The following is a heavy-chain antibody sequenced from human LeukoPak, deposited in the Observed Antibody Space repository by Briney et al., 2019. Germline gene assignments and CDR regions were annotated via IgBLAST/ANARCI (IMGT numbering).Heavy chain of an antibody. CDR3: ARGSWGSSWYRGWWFDP. CDR1: GGSIRGSYYY. J-gene: IGHJ5*02. V-gene: IGHV4-39*01. Sequence: SETLSLTCTVSGGSIRGSYYYWGWIRQPPGKGLEWIGSIYDSGSTYYNPSLKSRVTISVDTSKNQFSLKLSSVTAADTAVYYCARGSWGSSWYRGWWFDPWGQGTLVTVSS. D-gene: IGHD6-13*01. CDR2: IYDSGST.